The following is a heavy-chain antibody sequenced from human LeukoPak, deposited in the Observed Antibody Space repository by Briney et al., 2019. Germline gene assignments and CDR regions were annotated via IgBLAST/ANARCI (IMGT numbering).Heavy chain of an antibody. Sequence: GGSLRLSCAASGFTFSSYILNWVRQAPGKGLEGISFISSSSSTIYYADSVKGRFTISRDNAKNSLYLQMNSLRDEDTAVYYCATEGGLLWGQGTLVTVSS. CDR3: ATEGGLL. D-gene: IGHD3-16*01. CDR2: ISSSSSTI. V-gene: IGHV3-48*02. J-gene: IGHJ4*02. CDR1: GFTFSSYI.